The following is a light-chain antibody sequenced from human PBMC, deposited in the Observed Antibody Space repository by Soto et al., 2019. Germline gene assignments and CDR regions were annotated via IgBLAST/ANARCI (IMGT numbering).Light chain of an antibody. J-gene: IGKJ4*01. CDR3: QQYNNRPLT. CDR1: QDISKY. V-gene: IGKV1-33*01. CDR2: DAS. Sequence: DIQMTQSPSSLSASVGDRVTITCQASQDISKYLNRYQQKPGKAPKLLIYDASNLEKGVPSRFSRSGSGTDFTFTISSLQPEDIATYYCQQYNNRPLTLGGGTKVDIK.